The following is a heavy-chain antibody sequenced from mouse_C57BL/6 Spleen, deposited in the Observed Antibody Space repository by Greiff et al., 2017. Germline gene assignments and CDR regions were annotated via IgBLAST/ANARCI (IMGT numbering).Heavy chain of an antibody. CDR2: IYPGDGDT. CDR3: ANYYGSSSASYYAMDY. D-gene: IGHD1-1*01. CDR1: GYAFSSSW. Sequence: QVQLQQSGPELVKPEASVKISCKASGYAFSSSWMNWVKQRPGKGLEWLGRIYPGDGDTNYNGKFKGKATLTADKSSSTAYMQLSSLTSEDSAVYFCANYYGSSSASYYAMDYWGQGTSVTVSS. V-gene: IGHV1-82*01. J-gene: IGHJ4*01.